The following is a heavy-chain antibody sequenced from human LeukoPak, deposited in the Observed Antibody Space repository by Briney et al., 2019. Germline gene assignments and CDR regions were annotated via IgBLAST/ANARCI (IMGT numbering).Heavy chain of an antibody. V-gene: IGHV1-69*04. J-gene: IGHJ5*02. D-gene: IGHD3-10*01. CDR1: GGTFSSYA. Sequence: ASVKVSCKASGGTFSSYAISWVRQAPGQGLEWMGRIIPILGIANYAQKFQGRVTITADKSTSTAYMELSSLRSEDTAVYYCARDSYKKNYGSGINWIDPWGQGTLVTVSS. CDR3: ARDSYKKNYGSGINWIDP. CDR2: IIPILGIA.